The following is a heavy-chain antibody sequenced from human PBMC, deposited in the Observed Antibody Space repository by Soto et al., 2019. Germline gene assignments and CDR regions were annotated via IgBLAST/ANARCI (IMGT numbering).Heavy chain of an antibody. Sequence: QVQLQESGPGLVRPSETLSLTCTVSGGSISGNYWSWIRQPPGRGLEWIGYIYYSGSTYVSPSLKSLVTMSVDTSENQFFLKLRSVTAADTAVYYCARTPIGYCRGGTCSNWFDPWGQGTLVTVSS. CDR3: ARTPIGYCRGGTCSNWFDP. J-gene: IGHJ5*02. CDR2: IYYSGST. CDR1: GGSISGNY. D-gene: IGHD2-15*01. V-gene: IGHV4-59*08.